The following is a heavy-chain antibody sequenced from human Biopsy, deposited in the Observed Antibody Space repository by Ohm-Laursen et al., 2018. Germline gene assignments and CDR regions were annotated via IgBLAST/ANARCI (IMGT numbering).Heavy chain of an antibody. CDR3: ARDPLNGHKHFDY. J-gene: IGHJ4*02. V-gene: IGHV1-2*02. D-gene: IGHD2-8*01. CDR2: INCKTGAT. Sequence: SVKVSCKTSSYTFTDYNIHWMRQAPGQGLEWLGYINCKTGATNYAQKFQGTVTMTRDTSISTAYLALGSLRSADTAIYYCARDPLNGHKHFDYWGQGSLVTVSS. CDR1: SYTFTDYN.